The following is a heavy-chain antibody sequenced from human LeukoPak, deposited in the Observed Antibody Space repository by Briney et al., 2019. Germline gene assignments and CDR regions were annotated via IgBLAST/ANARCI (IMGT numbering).Heavy chain of an antibody. D-gene: IGHD3-3*01. J-gene: IGHJ4*02. CDR1: EFTFSSYA. CDR2: ISGSGGST. CDR3: AKVDFWSGTFDY. Sequence: GGSLRLSCAASEFTFSSYAMSWVRQAPGKGLEWVSAISGSGGSTYYADSVKGRFTISRDNSKNTLYLQMNSLRAEDTAVYYCAKVDFWSGTFDYWGQGTLVTVSS. V-gene: IGHV3-23*01.